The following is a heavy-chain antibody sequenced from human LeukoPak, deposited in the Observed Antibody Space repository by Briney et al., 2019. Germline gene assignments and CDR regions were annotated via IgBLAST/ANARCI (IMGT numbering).Heavy chain of an antibody. CDR2: INPNSGGT. V-gene: IGHV1-2*02. CDR3: ARSLGRYYYGSGSPADSLCY. Sequence: ASVNVSCKASGYTFTGYYMHWVRQAPGQGLEWMGWINPNSGGTNYAQKFQGRVTMTRDTSISTAYMELSRLRSDDTAVYYCARSLGRYYYGSGSPADSLCYWGQGTLVTVSS. CDR1: GYTFTGYY. J-gene: IGHJ4*02. D-gene: IGHD3-10*01.